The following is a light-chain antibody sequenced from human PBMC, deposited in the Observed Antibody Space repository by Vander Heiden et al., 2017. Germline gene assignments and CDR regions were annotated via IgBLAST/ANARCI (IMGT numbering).Light chain of an antibody. Sequence: QSALTQPAPVSVSPGQSITISCTGTSSDVGGYNYVSWYQQHPGKAPKLMIYDVSNRPSGVSNRFSGSKSGNTASLTISGLQAEDEADYYCSSYTSSSTPVFGGGTKLTVL. V-gene: IGLV2-14*01. CDR1: SSDVGGYNY. CDR2: DVS. J-gene: IGLJ3*02. CDR3: SSYTSSSTPV.